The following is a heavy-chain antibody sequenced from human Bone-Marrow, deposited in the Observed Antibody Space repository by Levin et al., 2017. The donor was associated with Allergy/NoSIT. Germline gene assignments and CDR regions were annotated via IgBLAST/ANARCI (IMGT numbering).Heavy chain of an antibody. J-gene: IGHJ4*02. CDR3: ARNSGSCNSCGY. CDR2: TNEDAYKK. V-gene: IGHV3-7*01. CDR1: GFTFRSHW. D-gene: IGHD2-21*01. Sequence: GGSLRLSCEASGFTFRSHWMAWVRQAPGKGLEWVADTNEDAYKKYYVDSVKGRFTISRDNAKNTLYLQMNSLRAEDTAVYYCARNSGSCNSCGYWGQGTLVTVSS.